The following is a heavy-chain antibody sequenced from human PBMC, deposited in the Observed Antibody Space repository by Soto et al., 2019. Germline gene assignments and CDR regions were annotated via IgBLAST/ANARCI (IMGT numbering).Heavy chain of an antibody. CDR1: GFTISSYA. CDR2: ISGSGGST. V-gene: IGHV3-23*01. Sequence: PGGSLRLSCAASGFTISSYAMSWVRQAPGKGLEWVSAISGSGGSTYYADSVKGRFTISRDNSKNTLYLQMNSLRAEDTAVYYCATPGRGSSWYLGEDSIHYWGQGTLVTVSS. J-gene: IGHJ4*02. D-gene: IGHD6-13*01. CDR3: ATPGRGSSWYLGEDSIHY.